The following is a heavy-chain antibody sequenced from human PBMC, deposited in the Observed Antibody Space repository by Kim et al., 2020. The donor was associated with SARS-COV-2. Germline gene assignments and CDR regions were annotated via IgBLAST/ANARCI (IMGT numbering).Heavy chain of an antibody. CDR3: ARGSRDSSIAAAGKRYFDL. Sequence: SETLSLTCAVYGGSFSGYYWSWIRQPPGKGLEWIGEINHSGSTNYNPSLKSRVTISVDTSKNQFSLKLSSVTAADTAVYYCARGSRDSSIAAAGKRYFDLWGRGTLVTVSS. CDR2: INHSGST. V-gene: IGHV4-34*01. CDR1: GGSFSGYY. J-gene: IGHJ2*01. D-gene: IGHD6-13*01.